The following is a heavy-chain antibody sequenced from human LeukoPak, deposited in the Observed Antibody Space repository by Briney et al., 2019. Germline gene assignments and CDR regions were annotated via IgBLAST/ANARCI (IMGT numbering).Heavy chain of an antibody. CDR1: GYTLTSYD. CDR2: INPNSGGT. CDR3: ARDTGTLGYCSGGSCYPGGGIDY. Sequence: ASVKVSRKASGYTLTSYDINWVRQATGQGLEWMGWINPNSGGTNYAQKFQGWVTMTRDTSISTAYMELSRLRSDDTAVYYCARDTGTLGYCSGGSCYPGGGIDYWGQGTLVTVSS. V-gene: IGHV1-2*04. D-gene: IGHD2-15*01. J-gene: IGHJ4*02.